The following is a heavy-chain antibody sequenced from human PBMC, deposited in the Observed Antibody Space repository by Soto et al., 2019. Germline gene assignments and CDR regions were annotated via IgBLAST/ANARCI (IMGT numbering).Heavy chain of an antibody. CDR2: ISGSGGST. J-gene: IGHJ6*03. V-gene: IGHV3-23*01. CDR3: AKGSGTTKYYYYMDV. D-gene: IGHD3-10*01. CDR1: GFTFGGYA. Sequence: GGSLRLSWAASGFTFGGYAMSWVRQAPGKGLEWVSAISGSGGSTYYADSVKGRFTISRDNSKNTLYLQMNSLRAEDTAVYYCAKGSGTTKYYYYMDVWGKGTTVTVSS.